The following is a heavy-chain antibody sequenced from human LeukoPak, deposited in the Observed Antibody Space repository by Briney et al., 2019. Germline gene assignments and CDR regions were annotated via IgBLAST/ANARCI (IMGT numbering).Heavy chain of an antibody. CDR3: AKSGVYYYDSSGYLFDY. CDR2: ISWNSGSI. V-gene: IGHV3-9*01. J-gene: IGHJ4*02. CDR1: GFTFDDYA. Sequence: GGSLRLSCAASGFTFDDYAMHWVRQAPGKGLEWVSGISWNSGSIGYADSVKGRFTISRDNAKNSLYLQMNSLRAEDTALYYCAKSGVYYYDSSGYLFDYWGQGTLVTVSS. D-gene: IGHD3-22*01.